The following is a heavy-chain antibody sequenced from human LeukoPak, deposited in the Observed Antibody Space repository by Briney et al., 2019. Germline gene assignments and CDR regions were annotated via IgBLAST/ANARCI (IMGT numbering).Heavy chain of an antibody. CDR2: IYTSGST. D-gene: IGHD4-23*01. Sequence: SETLSLTCTVSGGSISSYYWSWIRQPAGKGLEWIGRIYTSGSTNYNPSLKSRVTISVDKSKNQFSLKLSSVTAADTAVYYCARDPPLDLSLPDYGGKGDAFDIWGQGTMVTVSS. CDR1: GGSISSYY. CDR3: ARDPPLDLSLPDYGGKGDAFDI. V-gene: IGHV4-4*07. J-gene: IGHJ3*02.